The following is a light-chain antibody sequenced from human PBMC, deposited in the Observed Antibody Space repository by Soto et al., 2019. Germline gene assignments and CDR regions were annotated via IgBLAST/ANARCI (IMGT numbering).Light chain of an antibody. V-gene: IGLV2-8*01. Sequence: QSALTQPPSASGSPGQSVTISCTVTSSDVGGYNYVSWYQQHPGKAPKLMIYEVSKRPSGVPDRFSGSKSGNTASLTVSGLQAEDEAEYYCSSYAGSNNLVFGGGTKQTVL. J-gene: IGLJ2*01. CDR3: SSYAGSNNLV. CDR2: EVS. CDR1: SSDVGGYNY.